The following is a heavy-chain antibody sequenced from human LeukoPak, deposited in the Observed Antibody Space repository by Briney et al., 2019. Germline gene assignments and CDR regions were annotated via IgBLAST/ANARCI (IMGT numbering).Heavy chain of an antibody. CDR1: GYTFTSYY. J-gene: IGHJ6*03. CDR2: INPSGGST. Sequence: ASVKVSCKASGYTFTSYYMHWVRQAPGQGLEWMGIINPSGGSTSYAQKFPGRVTMTRDMSTSTVYMELSSLRSEDTAVYYCARGYCSSTSCRRYYYYMDVWGKGTTVTVSS. V-gene: IGHV1-46*01. CDR3: ARGYCSSTSCRRYYYYMDV. D-gene: IGHD2-2*01.